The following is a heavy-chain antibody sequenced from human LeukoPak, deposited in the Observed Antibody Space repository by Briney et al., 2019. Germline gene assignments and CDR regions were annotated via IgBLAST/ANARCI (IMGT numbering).Heavy chain of an antibody. V-gene: IGHV4-38-2*01. J-gene: IGHJ4*02. CDR3: ARKYGSNACYFDY. CDR2: TYHSGTS. D-gene: IGHD4-23*01. CDR1: GYSISSGYY. Sequence: SETLSLTCAVSGYSISSGYYWGWVRQSPGKGLEWIGNTYHSGTSYYNPSLKSRVTISVDTSKNQFSLTLSSVTAADTALYYCARKYGSNACYFDYWGQGAMVTVSS.